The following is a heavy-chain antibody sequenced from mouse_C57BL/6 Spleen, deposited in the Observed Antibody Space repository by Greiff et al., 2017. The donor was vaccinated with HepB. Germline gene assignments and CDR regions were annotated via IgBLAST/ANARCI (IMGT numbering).Heavy chain of an antibody. D-gene: IGHD3-2*02. V-gene: IGHV1-55*01. CDR3: ARQLRQVAAMDY. Sequence: QVQLQQPGAELVKPGASVKMSFKASGYTFTSYWITWVKQRPGQGLEWIGDIYPGSGSTNYNEKFKSKATLTVDTSSSTAYMQLSSLTSEDSAVYYCARQLRQVAAMDYWGQGTSVTVSS. CDR2: IYPGSGST. J-gene: IGHJ4*01. CDR1: GYTFTSYW.